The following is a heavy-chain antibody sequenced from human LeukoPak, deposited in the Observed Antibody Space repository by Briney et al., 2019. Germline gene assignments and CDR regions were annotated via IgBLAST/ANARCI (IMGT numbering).Heavy chain of an antibody. V-gene: IGHV1-18*01. CDR2: ISAYNGNT. D-gene: IGHD2-2*02. J-gene: IGHJ4*02. CDR1: GYTFTSYG. CDR3: ARVGGIYCSSTSCYSLYSFDN. Sequence: ASVKVSCKASGYTFTSYGNTWVRQAPGQGLEWMGWISAYNGNTNYAQKLQGRVTMTTDTSTSTAYMELRSLRSDDTAVYYCARVGGIYCSSTSCYSLYSFDNWGQGTLVTASS.